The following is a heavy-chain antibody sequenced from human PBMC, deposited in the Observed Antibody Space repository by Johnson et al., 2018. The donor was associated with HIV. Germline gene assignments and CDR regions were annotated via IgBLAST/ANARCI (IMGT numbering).Heavy chain of an antibody. J-gene: IGHJ3*02. CDR3: ARDQNIVLMVYAAPGAFDI. V-gene: IGHV3-30*04. Sequence: QVHLVESGGGVVQPGRSLRLSCAASDFTFTNNAIHWVRQAPGKGLEWVAVISYDGTNTYYADSVKGRFTISRDSSKNTLYLQMNSLRAEDTAVYYCARDQNIVLMVYAAPGAFDIWGQGTMVTVSS. D-gene: IGHD2-8*01. CDR1: DFTFTNNA. CDR2: ISYDGTNT.